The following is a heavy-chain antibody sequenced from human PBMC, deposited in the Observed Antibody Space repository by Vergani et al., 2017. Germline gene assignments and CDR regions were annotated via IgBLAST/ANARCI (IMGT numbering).Heavy chain of an antibody. V-gene: IGHV4-59*01. J-gene: IGHJ4*02. CDR3: ARSWGGSGSYLVDY. Sequence: QVQLQESGPGLVKPSETLSLTCTVSGGSISSYYWSWIRQPPGKGLEWIGYIYYSGSTNYNPSLKSRVTISVDTSKNQFSLKLSSVTAADTAVYYCARSWGGSGSYLVDYWGQGTLVTVSS. CDR1: GGSISSYY. CDR2: IYYSGST. D-gene: IGHD3-10*01.